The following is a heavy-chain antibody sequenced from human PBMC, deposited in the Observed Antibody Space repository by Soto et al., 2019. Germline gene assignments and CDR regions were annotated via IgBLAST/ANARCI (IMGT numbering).Heavy chain of an antibody. Sequence: PGGYLRLSCAASGFTFSSYGMHWVRQAPGKGLEWVAVIWYDGSNKYYADSVKGRFTISRDNSKNTLYLQMNSLRAEDTAVYYCARAGGKSLNVGDYYYGMDVWGQGTTVTVSS. J-gene: IGHJ6*02. CDR2: IWYDGSNK. CDR3: ARAGGKSLNVGDYYYGMDV. CDR1: GFTFSSYG. D-gene: IGHD3-16*01. V-gene: IGHV3-33*01.